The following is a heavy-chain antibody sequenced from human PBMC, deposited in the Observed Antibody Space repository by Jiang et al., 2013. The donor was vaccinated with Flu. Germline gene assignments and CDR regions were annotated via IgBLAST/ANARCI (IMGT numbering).Heavy chain of an antibody. V-gene: IGHV1-2*04. J-gene: IGHJ5*02. CDR2: IDPKSGGT. D-gene: IGHD6-19*01. Sequence: GAEVKKPGASVKVSCKASGYTFTGYYLHWVRQAPGQGLEWVGWIDPKSGGTKYAQKFQGWVTMTRDTAISTAYMELSRLKSDDTALYYCTRGASVSSTGWYRRWFDPWGQGTLV. CDR3: TRGASVSSTGWYRRWFDP. CDR1: GYTFTGYY.